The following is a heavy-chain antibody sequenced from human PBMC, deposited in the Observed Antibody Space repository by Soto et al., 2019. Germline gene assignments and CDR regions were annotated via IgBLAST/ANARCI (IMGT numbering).Heavy chain of an antibody. Sequence: QVQLQESGPGLVKPSETLSLTCTVSGGSISSYYWSWIRQPAGKGLEWIGRIYTSGSTNYNPSLKSRVTMSVDTSKNQFSLKRSSVTAADTAVYYCARDWRGCSGGSCYSFYYFDYWGQGTLVTVSS. D-gene: IGHD2-15*01. CDR2: IYTSGST. V-gene: IGHV4-4*07. J-gene: IGHJ4*02. CDR3: ARDWRGCSGGSCYSFYYFDY. CDR1: GGSISSYY.